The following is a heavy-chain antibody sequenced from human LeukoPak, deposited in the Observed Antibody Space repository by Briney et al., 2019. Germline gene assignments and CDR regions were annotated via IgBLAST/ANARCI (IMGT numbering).Heavy chain of an antibody. D-gene: IGHD4-11*01. V-gene: IGHV4-34*01. CDR1: GGSFSGYY. CDR3: ARHRSRLSTPRYNWFDP. J-gene: IGHJ5*02. Sequence: PSETLSLTCAVYGGSFSGYYWSWIRQPPGKGLEWIGEINHSGRTTYNSSLKSRVTISVYTSKNQFSLKLSSVTAADTAVYYCARHRSRLSTPRYNWFDPWGQGTLVTVSS. CDR2: INHSGRT.